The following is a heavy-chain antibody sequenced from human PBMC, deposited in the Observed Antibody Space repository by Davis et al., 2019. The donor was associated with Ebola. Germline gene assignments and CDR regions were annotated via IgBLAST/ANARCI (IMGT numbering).Heavy chain of an antibody. D-gene: IGHD4-17*01. CDR3: TTLSTVTTMYFDL. CDR2: TKSKTDGGTT. J-gene: IGHJ2*01. V-gene: IGHV3-15*01. Sequence: GGSLRLSCVASGFTLNNAWMSWVRQAPGKGLEWVGRTKSKTDGGTTDYAAPVKGRFAMSRDDSKNTLYLQMNSLKIDDTAVYYCTTLSTVTTMYFDLWGRGTLVTVSS. CDR1: GFTLNNAW.